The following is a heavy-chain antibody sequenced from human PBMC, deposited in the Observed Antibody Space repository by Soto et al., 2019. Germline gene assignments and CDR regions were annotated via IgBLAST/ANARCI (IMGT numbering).Heavy chain of an antibody. V-gene: IGHV4-34*01. CDR3: ASFITMVRGVFDYYYGMDV. D-gene: IGHD3-10*01. CDR2: INHSGST. CDR1: GGSFSGYY. J-gene: IGHJ6*02. Sequence: SETLSLTCAVDGGSFSGYYWSWIRQPPGKGLEWIGEINHSGSTNYNPSLKSRVTISVDTSKNQFSLKLSSVTAADTAVYYCASFITMVRGVFDYYYGMDVWGQGTTVTVSS.